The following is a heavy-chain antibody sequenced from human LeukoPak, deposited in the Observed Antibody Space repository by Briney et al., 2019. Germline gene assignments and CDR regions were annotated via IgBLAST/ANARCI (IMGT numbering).Heavy chain of an antibody. CDR3: ARDGDSGYDYLPGDYYYYYMDV. V-gene: IGHV1-18*01. CDR2: ISAYNGNT. D-gene: IGHD5-12*01. J-gene: IGHJ6*03. CDR1: GYTFTSYG. Sequence: GASVKVSCKASGYTFTSYGISWVRQAPGQGLVWMGWISAYNGNTNYAQKLQGRVTMTTDTSTSTAYMELRSLRSDDTAVYYCARDGDSGYDYLPGDYYYYYMDVWGKGTTVTVSS.